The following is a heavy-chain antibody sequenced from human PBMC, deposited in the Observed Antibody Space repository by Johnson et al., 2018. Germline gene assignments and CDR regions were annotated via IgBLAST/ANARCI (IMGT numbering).Heavy chain of an antibody. Sequence: VQLVESGGGLVQPGRSXRLSCAASGFTFDDYAMHWVRQAPGKGLEWVSGISWNSGSIGYADYVKGRFTISRDNAKNSLYLQMNRLRAEDTALYYCALAARPWYYYYGMDVWGQGTTVTVSS. CDR1: GFTFDDYA. CDR2: ISWNSGSI. V-gene: IGHV3-9*01. J-gene: IGHJ6*02. CDR3: ALAARPWYYYYGMDV. D-gene: IGHD6-6*01.